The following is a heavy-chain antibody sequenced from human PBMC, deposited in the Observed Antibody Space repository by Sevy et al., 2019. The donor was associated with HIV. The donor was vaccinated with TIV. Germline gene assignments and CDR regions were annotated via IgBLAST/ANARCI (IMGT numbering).Heavy chain of an antibody. Sequence: GGSLRLSCAASGFTFSSYWMSWDRQAPGKGMEWVANIKQDGSEKYYVDSVKGRFTISRDNAKNSLYLQMNSLRAEDTAVYYCASSLGELSFFYYYYMDVWGKGTTVTVSS. D-gene: IGHD3-16*02. CDR3: ASSLGELSFFYYYYMDV. CDR2: IKQDGSEK. J-gene: IGHJ6*03. V-gene: IGHV3-7*01. CDR1: GFTFSSYW.